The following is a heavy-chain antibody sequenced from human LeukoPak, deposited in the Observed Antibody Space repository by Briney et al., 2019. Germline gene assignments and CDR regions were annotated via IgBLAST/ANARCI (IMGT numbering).Heavy chain of an antibody. D-gene: IGHD3-3*01. CDR3: ARLNWNYADY. J-gene: IGHJ4*02. V-gene: IGHV3-7*01. CDR2: IKEDGSEK. Sequence: PGGSLRLPCTASGFTFSHHWMTWVRQAPEKGLEWVDNIKEDGSEKDCVDSVKGRFTISRDNGKNSLYLQMNSLRGEDTAVYYCARLNWNYADYWGQGTLVTVSS. CDR1: GFTFSHHW.